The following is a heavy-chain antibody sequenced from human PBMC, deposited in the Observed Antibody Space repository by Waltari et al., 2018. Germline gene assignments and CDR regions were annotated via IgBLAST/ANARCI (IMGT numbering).Heavy chain of an antibody. CDR2: ISGSGGST. CDR1: GFTFSSYD. J-gene: IGHJ4*02. Sequence: EVQLLESGGGLVQPGGSLRLSCAASGFTFSSYDMSWVRPAPGKGPEWVSAISGSGGSTYYADSVKGRFTSARDNSKNTLYLQMNSLRAEDTAVYYCAKEVRRIAAAGYDYWGQGTLVTVSS. V-gene: IGHV3-23*01. CDR3: AKEVRRIAAAGYDY. D-gene: IGHD6-13*01.